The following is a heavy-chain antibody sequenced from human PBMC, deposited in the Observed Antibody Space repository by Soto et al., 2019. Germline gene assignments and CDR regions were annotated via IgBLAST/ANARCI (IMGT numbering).Heavy chain of an antibody. Sequence: QVQLVESGGGVVQPGRSLRLSCEASGFTFTTFGIHWVRQAPGKGLEWVAVISYAGSNKYIADPFRGRFTISRDNSKNKVYLQMKSLRVDDTAVYYCARDRSLGISAAGLDYWGPGTLVTVSS. CDR2: ISYAGSNK. V-gene: IGHV3-33*01. D-gene: IGHD6-13*01. CDR3: ARDRSLGISAAGLDY. J-gene: IGHJ4*02. CDR1: GFTFTTFG.